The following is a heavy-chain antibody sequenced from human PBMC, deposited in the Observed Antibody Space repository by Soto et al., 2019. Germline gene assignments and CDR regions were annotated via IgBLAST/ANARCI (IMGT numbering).Heavy chain of an antibody. J-gene: IGHJ3*02. CDR1: GFTVSSNY. D-gene: IGHD3-9*01. Sequence: GGSLRLSCAASGFTVSSNYMSWVRQAPGKGLEWVSVIYSGGSTYYADSVKGRFTISRDNSKNTLYLQMNSLRAEDTAVYYCAREALRYSRAFDIWGQRTMVTVSS. CDR2: IYSGGST. V-gene: IGHV3-66*01. CDR3: AREALRYSRAFDI.